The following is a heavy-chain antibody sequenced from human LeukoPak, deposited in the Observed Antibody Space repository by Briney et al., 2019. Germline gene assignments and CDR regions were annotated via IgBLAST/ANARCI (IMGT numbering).Heavy chain of an antibody. CDR3: ARDGGFSMTGVVIYWYFDL. Sequence: GGSLRLSCAASGFTLSSHSMNWVRQAPGKGLEWVSVLYNAGSTYYADSVKGRFTISRDNSKNTLYLQMYSLRAEDTAVYYCARDGGFSMTGVVIYWYFDLWGRGTLVSVSS. CDR2: LYNAGST. V-gene: IGHV3-53*01. CDR1: GFTLSSHS. D-gene: IGHD3-22*01. J-gene: IGHJ2*01.